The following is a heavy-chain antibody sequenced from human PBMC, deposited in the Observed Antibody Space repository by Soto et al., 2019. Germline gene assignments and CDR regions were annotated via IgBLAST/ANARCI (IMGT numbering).Heavy chain of an antibody. D-gene: IGHD1-7*01. CDR1: GGTFSSYA. Sequence: GASVKVSCKASGGTFSSYAISWVRQAPGQGLEWMGGIIPIFGTANYAQKFQGRVTITADKSTSTAYMELSSLRSEDTAVYYCARVVVGGTTTYYFDYWGQGTLVTVSS. V-gene: IGHV1-69*06. CDR2: IIPIFGTA. CDR3: ARVVVGGTTTYYFDY. J-gene: IGHJ4*02.